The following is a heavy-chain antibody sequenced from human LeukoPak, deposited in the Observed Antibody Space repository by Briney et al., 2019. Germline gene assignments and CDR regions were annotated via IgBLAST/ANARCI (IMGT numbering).Heavy chain of an antibody. CDR1: GYTFTSYA. Sequence: GASVKVSCKASGYTFTSYAMHWVRQAPGQRLEWMGWINAGNGNTKYSQKFQGRVTITRDTSASTAYMELSSLRSEDTAVYYCARARVGITMIVVSPNPADAFDIWGQGTMVTVSS. CDR3: ARARVGITMIVVSPNPADAFDI. V-gene: IGHV1-3*01. J-gene: IGHJ3*02. D-gene: IGHD3-22*01. CDR2: INAGNGNT.